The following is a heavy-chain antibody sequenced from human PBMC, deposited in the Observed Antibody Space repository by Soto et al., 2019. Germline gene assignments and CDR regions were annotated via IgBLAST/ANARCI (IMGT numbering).Heavy chain of an antibody. Sequence: PXETLSLTCTVSGGSISSSSYYWGWIREPPGKGLEWIGSIYYSGSTYYNPSLKSRVTISVDTSKNQFSLKLSSVTAADTAVYYCAREAVAPPYWFDPWGQGTLVTVSS. D-gene: IGHD6-19*01. V-gene: IGHV4-39*01. CDR2: IYYSGST. J-gene: IGHJ5*02. CDR1: GGSISSSSYY. CDR3: AREAVAPPYWFDP.